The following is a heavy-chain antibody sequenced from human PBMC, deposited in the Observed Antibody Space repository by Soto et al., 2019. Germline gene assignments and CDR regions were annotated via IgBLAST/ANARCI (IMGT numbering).Heavy chain of an antibody. J-gene: IGHJ4*02. Sequence: SGPTLVNPTRPLTLPCTFSGFSLSTSGMCVGWIRQPPGKALEWLALIDWDDNKYYSTSLKTRLTISKDTSKNQVVLTMTNMDPVDTATYYCARIRSSGSYVSYFDYWGQGTLVTVSS. D-gene: IGHD6-19*01. CDR3: ARIRSSGSYVSYFDY. CDR1: GFSLSTSGMC. CDR2: IDWDDNK. V-gene: IGHV2-70*01.